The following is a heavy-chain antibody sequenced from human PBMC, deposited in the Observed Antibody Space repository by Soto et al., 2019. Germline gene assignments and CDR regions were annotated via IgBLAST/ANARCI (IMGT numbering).Heavy chain of an antibody. J-gene: IGHJ4*02. D-gene: IGHD1-26*01. CDR2: IDPSDSYT. V-gene: IGHV5-10-1*01. CDR3: ARRFGRCFDY. Sequence: QMPGKGLEWMGRIDPSDSYTNYSPSFQGHVTISADKSISTAYLQWSSLKASDTAMYYCARRFGRCFDYWGQGTLVTVSS.